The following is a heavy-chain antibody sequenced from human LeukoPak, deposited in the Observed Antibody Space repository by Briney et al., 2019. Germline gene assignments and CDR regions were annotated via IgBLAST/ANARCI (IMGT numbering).Heavy chain of an antibody. CDR2: IYYSGST. CDR3: ARDPNLYSSGWYEWFDY. V-gene: IGHV4-39*07. D-gene: IGHD6-19*01. CDR1: GGSISSSSYY. J-gene: IGHJ4*02. Sequence: SETLSLTCTVSGGSISSSSYYWGRIRQPPGKGLEWIGSIYYSGSTYYNPSLKSRVTISVDTSKNQFSLKLSSVTAADTAVYYCARDPNLYSSGWYEWFDYWGQGTLVTVSS.